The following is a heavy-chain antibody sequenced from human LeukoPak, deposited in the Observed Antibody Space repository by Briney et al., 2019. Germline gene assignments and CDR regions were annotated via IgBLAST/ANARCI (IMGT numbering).Heavy chain of an antibody. Sequence: SETLSLTCAVSGGSISSGGYYWSWLRHHPGKGLEWIAYIYYSGSTYYNPSLKSRVTISVDTSKNQFSLKLSSVTAADTAVYYCARDLGPKIPYGMDVWGQGTTVTVSS. CDR1: GGSISSGGYY. CDR3: ARDLGPKIPYGMDV. CDR2: IYYSGST. V-gene: IGHV4-31*11. D-gene: IGHD7-27*01. J-gene: IGHJ6*02.